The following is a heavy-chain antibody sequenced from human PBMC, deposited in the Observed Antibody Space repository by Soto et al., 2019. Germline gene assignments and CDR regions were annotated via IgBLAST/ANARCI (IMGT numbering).Heavy chain of an antibody. V-gene: IGHV4-39*01. CDR3: ARSRTTVVTLDY. CDR1: SGSIRSRIYF. J-gene: IGHJ4*02. CDR2: IYYSGST. Sequence: SETLSLNCTVSSGSIRSRIYFRGRLRQPPGKGLEWIRSIYYSGSTYYNPSLKSRVTISVDTSKNQFSLKLSSVTAADTAVYYCARSRTTVVTLDYWGQGTLVTVSS. D-gene: IGHD4-17*01.